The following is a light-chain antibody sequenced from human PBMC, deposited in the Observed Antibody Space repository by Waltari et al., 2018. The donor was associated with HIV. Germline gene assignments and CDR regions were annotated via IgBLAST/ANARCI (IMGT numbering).Light chain of an antibody. CDR3: CSYATSSTLV. CDR1: SSAVGYYGL. Sequence: QSALTQPASVSGSPGQSITISCTGTSSAVGYYGLVFWYQQHPGKAPKLMIYEGNKRPSGISNRFSGSKSGNTASLTISGLQAEDEADYYCCSYATSSTLVFGGGTNLTVL. CDR2: EGN. V-gene: IGLV2-23*01. J-gene: IGLJ2*01.